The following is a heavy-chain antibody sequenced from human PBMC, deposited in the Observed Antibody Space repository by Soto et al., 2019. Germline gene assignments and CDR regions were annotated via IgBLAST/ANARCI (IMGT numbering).Heavy chain of an antibody. Sequence: ASVKVSCEASGGTFSSYAISWVRQAPGQGLEWMGGIIPIFGTANYAQKFQGRVTITADESTSTAYMELSSLRSEDTAVYYCAREDIVVVPAADPVGYYYYGMDVWG. CDR3: AREDIVVVPAADPVGYYYYGMDV. CDR1: GGTFSSYA. V-gene: IGHV1-69*13. CDR2: IIPIFGTA. D-gene: IGHD2-2*01. J-gene: IGHJ6*02.